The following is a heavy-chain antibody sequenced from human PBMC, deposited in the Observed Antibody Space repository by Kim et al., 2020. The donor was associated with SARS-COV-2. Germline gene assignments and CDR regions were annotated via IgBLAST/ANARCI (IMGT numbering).Heavy chain of an antibody. CDR2: AGNGNT. Sequence: AGNGNTKYSPKFQGRVTITRDTSASTAYMELSSLRSEDTAVYYCARGEDVWGQGTTVTVSS. J-gene: IGHJ6*02. CDR3: ARGEDV. V-gene: IGHV1-3*01.